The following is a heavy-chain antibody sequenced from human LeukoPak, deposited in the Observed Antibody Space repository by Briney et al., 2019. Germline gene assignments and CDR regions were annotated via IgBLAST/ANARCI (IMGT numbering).Heavy chain of an antibody. CDR2: IYKSGST. D-gene: IGHD1-26*01. Sequence: SETLSLVCTVSGGSISSSSSYWDWIRQPPGKGRDWIGGIYKSGSTFYTTSLKSRVTISVDTSKKQFSMKLGSVTAADTYVYYCARRGAHTGSYFHYWGQGSLVTVSS. J-gene: IGHJ4*02. CDR1: GGSISSSSSY. V-gene: IGHV4-39*01. CDR3: ARRGAHTGSYFHY.